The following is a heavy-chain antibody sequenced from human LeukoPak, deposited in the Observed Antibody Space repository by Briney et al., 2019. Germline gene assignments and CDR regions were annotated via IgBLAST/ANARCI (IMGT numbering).Heavy chain of an antibody. CDR1: GFIFSDSA. J-gene: IGHJ4*01. V-gene: IGHV3-73*01. D-gene: IGHD3-3*01. CDR3: TSPAHDFDLWSGYYSL. Sequence: GGSLRLSCTVSGFIFSDSAIHWVRHAAGKGLEWVGRIRSKAHSGESGYAASVKGRFTISRDDSKATAYLQMNSLRPEDTALYYCTSPAHDFDLWSGYYSLWGHGTQVTVSS. CDR2: IRSKAHSGES.